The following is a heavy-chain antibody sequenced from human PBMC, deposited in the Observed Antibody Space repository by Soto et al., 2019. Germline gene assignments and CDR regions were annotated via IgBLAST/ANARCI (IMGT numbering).Heavy chain of an antibody. CDR2: IMPVFATP. D-gene: IGHD3-16*01. J-gene: IGHJ6*02. V-gene: IGHV1-69*12. CDR1: GGTFSTSA. Sequence: QVQLMQSGAEVKKPGSSVKVSCKASGGTFSTSAISWVRQAPGEGLEWVGGIMPVFATPDYAQKFQGRVTISADESTTTSLPAMTSPTTDATADHYWARDKDRQRLGGNYYSVLDVWGQGTAITVSS. CDR3: ARDKDRQRLGGNYYSVLDV.